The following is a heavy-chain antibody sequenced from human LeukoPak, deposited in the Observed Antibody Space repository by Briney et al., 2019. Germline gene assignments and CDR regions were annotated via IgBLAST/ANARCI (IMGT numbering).Heavy chain of an antibody. D-gene: IGHD2-2*01. CDR3: AKGDCSSVSCWDCFDN. CDR2: IRFDGFNK. CDR1: GFTFSNYG. V-gene: IGHV3-30*02. J-gene: IGHJ4*02. Sequence: GGSLRLSCAASGFTFSNYGMHWVRQAPGKGLEWVAFIRFDGFNKYYADSVKGRFTISRDNSKNTMYVQMNSLRAEDTAVYYCAKGDCSSVSCWDCFDNWGQGTLVTVSS.